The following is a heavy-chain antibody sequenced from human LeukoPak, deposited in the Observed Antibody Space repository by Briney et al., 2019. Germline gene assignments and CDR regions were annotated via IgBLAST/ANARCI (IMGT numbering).Heavy chain of an antibody. D-gene: IGHD6-19*01. Sequence: GGSLRLSCAASGFTFSSYSMNWVRQAPGKGLEWVSYISSSSSTIYYADSVKGRFTISRDNAKNSLYLQMNSLRAEDTAVYYCARIKDSSGWYHYFDHWGQGTLVTVSS. J-gene: IGHJ4*02. CDR1: GFTFSSYS. V-gene: IGHV3-48*01. CDR2: ISSSSSTI. CDR3: ARIKDSSGWYHYFDH.